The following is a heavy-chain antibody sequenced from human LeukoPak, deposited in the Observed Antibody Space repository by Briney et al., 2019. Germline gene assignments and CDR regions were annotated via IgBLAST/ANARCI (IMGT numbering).Heavy chain of an antibody. J-gene: IGHJ4*02. D-gene: IGHD2-15*01. Sequence: PGGSLRLSCVASGFIFRNYAMSWVRQAPGKGLEWVAGLGPGGGTTHYAGSAQGRFMISRENSENTLYLQMNSLRGDDTAVYYCARDSRPFSVAVTVYWGQGTLVTVSS. V-gene: IGHV3-23*01. CDR1: GFIFRNYA. CDR2: LGPGGGTT. CDR3: ARDSRPFSVAVTVY.